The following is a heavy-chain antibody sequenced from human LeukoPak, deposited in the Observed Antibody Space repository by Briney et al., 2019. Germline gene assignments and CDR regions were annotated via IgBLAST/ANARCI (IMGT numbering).Heavy chain of an antibody. D-gene: IGHD3-16*01. CDR2: IYHSGST. CDR3: ARDGEGLN. Sequence: SETLSLTCTVSGGSISSGGYYWSWIRQPPGKGLEWIGYIYHSGSTYYNPSLKSRVTISVDRSKNQFSPKLSPVTAADTAVYYCARDGEGLNWGQGTLVTVSS. J-gene: IGHJ4*02. CDR1: GGSISSGGYY. V-gene: IGHV4-30-2*01.